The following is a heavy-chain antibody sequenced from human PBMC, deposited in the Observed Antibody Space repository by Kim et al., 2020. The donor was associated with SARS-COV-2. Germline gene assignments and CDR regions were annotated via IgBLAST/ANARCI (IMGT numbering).Heavy chain of an antibody. CDR2: ISAYNGNT. CDR3: AREGRTDYGDYGPLDYYYGMDV. CDR1: GYTFTSYG. D-gene: IGHD4-17*01. V-gene: IGHV1-18*04. Sequence: ASVKVSCKASGYTFTSYGISWVRQAPGQGLEWMGWISAYNGNTNYAQKLQGRVTMTTDTSTSTAYMELRSLRSDDTAVYYCAREGRTDYGDYGPLDYYYGMDVWGQGTTVTVSS. J-gene: IGHJ6*02.